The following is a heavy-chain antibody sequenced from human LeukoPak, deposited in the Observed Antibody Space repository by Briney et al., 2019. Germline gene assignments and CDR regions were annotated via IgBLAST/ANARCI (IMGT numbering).Heavy chain of an antibody. CDR2: IYYTGTT. D-gene: IGHD3-22*01. V-gene: IGHV4-59*08. Sequence: PSETLSLTCTVSGGSISGTYYWSWIRQPPGKGLEWIGYIYYTGTTDSNPSLKSRVTISLDTSKNQFSLNLSSVTAADTAVYYCARLTLHHYYDSSGSHFDYWGQGTLVTVSS. J-gene: IGHJ4*02. CDR3: ARLTLHHYYDSSGSHFDY. CDR1: GGSISGTYY.